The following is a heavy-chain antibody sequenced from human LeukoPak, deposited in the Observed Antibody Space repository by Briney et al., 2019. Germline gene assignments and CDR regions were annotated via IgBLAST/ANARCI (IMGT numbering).Heavy chain of an antibody. CDR1: GFTFSSYS. V-gene: IGHV3-21*01. J-gene: IGHJ3*02. CDR3: ARGGGKDGSGSYYLTDAFDI. Sequence: PGGSLRLSCAASGFTFSSYSMNWVRQAPGKGLEWVSSISSSSSYIYYADSVKGRFTISRDNAKNSLYLQMNSLRAGDTAVYYCARGGGKDGSGSYYLTDAFDIWGQGTMVTVSS. CDR2: ISSSSSYI. D-gene: IGHD3-10*01.